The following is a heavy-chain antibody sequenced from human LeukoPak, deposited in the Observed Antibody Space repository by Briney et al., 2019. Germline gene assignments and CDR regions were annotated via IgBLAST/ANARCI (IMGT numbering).Heavy chain of an antibody. J-gene: IGHJ4*02. CDR2: ISGSGGST. Sequence: QPGGSLRLSCAASGFTFSSYGMSWIRQAPGKGLEWVSAISGSGGSTYSSDSVKGRFTISRDNSRNTLYLQMNSLRVEDTAEYYCAKGYSGYYAMYYFDYWGQGTRVTVSS. V-gene: IGHV3-23*01. CDR3: AKGYSGYYAMYYFDY. CDR1: GFTFSSYG. D-gene: IGHD3-22*01.